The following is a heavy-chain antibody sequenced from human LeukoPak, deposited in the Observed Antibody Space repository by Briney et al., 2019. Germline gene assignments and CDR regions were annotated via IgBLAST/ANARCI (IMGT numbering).Heavy chain of an antibody. CDR1: GFTFSNHG. J-gene: IGHJ3*02. V-gene: IGHV3-33*01. CDR2: IWYDGSEK. Sequence: PGGSLRLSCAASGFTFSNHGMHWVRQAPGKGLEWVAVIWYDGSEKHYADSVKGRFTISRDNSKNTVYLQMNSLRAEDTAVYYCARRAYSGYDDAFDMWGQGTVVTVSS. CDR3: ARRAYSGYDDAFDM. D-gene: IGHD5-12*01.